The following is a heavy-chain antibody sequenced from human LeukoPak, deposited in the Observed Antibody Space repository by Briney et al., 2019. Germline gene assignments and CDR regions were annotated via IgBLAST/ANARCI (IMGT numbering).Heavy chain of an antibody. CDR2: ITPIFGTA. CDR3: AREWGLESSGYYYAY. D-gene: IGHD3-22*01. V-gene: IGHV1-69*13. Sequence: GASVKVSCKASGYTFNNHYMYWVRQAPGQGFEWMGGITPIFGTANFAQKFQGRVSITADESTSTAFMELSSLRSEDTAVYYCAREWGLESSGYYYAYWGQGTLVTVSS. CDR1: GYTFNNHY. J-gene: IGHJ4*02.